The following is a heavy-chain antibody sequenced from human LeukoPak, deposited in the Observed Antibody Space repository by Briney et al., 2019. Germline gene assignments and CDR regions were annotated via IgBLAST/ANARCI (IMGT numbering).Heavy chain of an antibody. J-gene: IGHJ5*02. V-gene: IGHV4-39*01. Sequence: PSETLSLTCTVSGGSIIISAYSWGWIRQPPGKGLEYIGNIYYSGSAYYNPSLKSRVTLSVDTSNHQFSLRLTSVTAADTAVYYCATLAGESWGQGTLVTVSS. CDR3: ATLAGES. CDR2: IYYSGSA. D-gene: IGHD1-26*01. CDR1: GGSIIISAYS.